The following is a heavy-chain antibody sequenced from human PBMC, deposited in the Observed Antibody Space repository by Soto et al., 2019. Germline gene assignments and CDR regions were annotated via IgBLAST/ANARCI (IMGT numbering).Heavy chain of an antibody. CDR1: GGTFDIYA. CDR3: ARVYYYDGPANYQAHYYFDL. J-gene: IGHJ4*02. Sequence: SVKVSCKASGGTFDIYAVSWVRQAPGQGLEWVGGIIPLFNTTHYAQKVQGRITITADKVTSTAYMELTSLRSEDTAMYYCARVYYYDGPANYQAHYYFDLWGRGTLVTVSS. CDR2: IIPLFNTT. V-gene: IGHV1-69*06. D-gene: IGHD3-22*01.